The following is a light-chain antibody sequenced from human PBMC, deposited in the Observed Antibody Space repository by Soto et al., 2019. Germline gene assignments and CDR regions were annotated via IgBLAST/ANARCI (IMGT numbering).Light chain of an antibody. Sequence: DLQVTQSPSSLSASVGDRVTITCRASQSISNYLNWYQQKPGKAPKLLIYGASTLQSGVPSRFSGSGSGTDFTLTIISLQPEDFATYYCQQGYGTPRTFGQGTKVEI. V-gene: IGKV1-39*01. CDR3: QQGYGTPRT. CDR1: QSISNY. J-gene: IGKJ2*01. CDR2: GAS.